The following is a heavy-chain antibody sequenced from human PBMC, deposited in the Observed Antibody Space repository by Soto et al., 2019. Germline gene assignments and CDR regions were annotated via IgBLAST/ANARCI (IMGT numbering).Heavy chain of an antibody. CDR3: ARAGTYYYDSSGPSDAFDI. CDR2: IYYSGST. V-gene: IGHV4-31*03. Sequence: SETLSLTCTVSGGSISSGGYYWSWIRQHPGKGLEWIGYIYYSGSTYYNPSLKSRVTISVDTSKNQFSLKLSSVTAADTAVYYCARAGTYYYDSSGPSDAFDIWGQGTMVTVSS. J-gene: IGHJ3*02. D-gene: IGHD3-22*01. CDR1: GGSISSGGYY.